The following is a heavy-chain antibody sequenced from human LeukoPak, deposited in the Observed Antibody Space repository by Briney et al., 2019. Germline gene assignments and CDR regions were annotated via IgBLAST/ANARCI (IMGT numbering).Heavy chain of an antibody. Sequence: PGGSLRLSCAASGFTFSSYSMNWVRQAPGKGLEWVSSISSSSSYIYYADSVKGRLTISRDNAKNLMYLQMNSLRAEDTAVYYCARDGSGDYWGQGTLVTVSS. D-gene: IGHD1-14*01. CDR1: GFTFSSYS. V-gene: IGHV3-21*01. CDR2: ISSSSSYI. CDR3: ARDGSGDY. J-gene: IGHJ4*02.